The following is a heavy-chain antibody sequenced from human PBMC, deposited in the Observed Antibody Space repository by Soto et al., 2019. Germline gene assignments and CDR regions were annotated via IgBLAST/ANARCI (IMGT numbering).Heavy chain of an antibody. J-gene: IGHJ6*02. Sequence: SETLSLTCAVYGGSFSGYYWSWIRQPPGKGLEWIGEINHSGSTNYNPSLKSRVTISVDTSKSQFSLKLSSVTAADTAVYYCARGCGYPRWLQFNPEGLGGMDVWGQGTTVTVSS. CDR1: GGSFSGYY. D-gene: IGHD5-12*01. V-gene: IGHV4-34*01. CDR2: INHSGST. CDR3: ARGCGYPRWLQFNPEGLGGMDV.